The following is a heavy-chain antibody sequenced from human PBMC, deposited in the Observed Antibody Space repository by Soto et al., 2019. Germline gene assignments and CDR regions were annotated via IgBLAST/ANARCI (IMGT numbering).Heavy chain of an antibody. CDR3: ARSANTYGSPFDD. J-gene: IGHJ4*02. D-gene: IGHD3-10*01. CDR2: IHRGGST. V-gene: IGHV3-66*01. Sequence: EVHLVESGGGLVQPGGSLRLSCAASGFTVGNNYMSWVRQAPGKGLEWVSIIHRGGSTSYADSVEGRFTISRHSSKNILYLQITGLTADDKAVYYCARSANTYGSPFDDWGQGAMVTVSS. CDR1: GFTVGNNY.